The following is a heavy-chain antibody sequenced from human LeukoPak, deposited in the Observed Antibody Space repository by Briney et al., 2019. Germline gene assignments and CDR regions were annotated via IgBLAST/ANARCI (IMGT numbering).Heavy chain of an antibody. J-gene: IGHJ4*02. V-gene: IGHV4-34*01. CDR3: ARGKGAH. CDR1: GFTFSSYA. Sequence: GSLRLSCAASGFTFSSYAMSWVRQAPGKGLEWIGEINHSGSTNYNPSLKSRVTISVDTSKNQFSLKLSSVTAADTAVYYCARGKGAHWGQGTLVTVSS. CDR2: INHSGST.